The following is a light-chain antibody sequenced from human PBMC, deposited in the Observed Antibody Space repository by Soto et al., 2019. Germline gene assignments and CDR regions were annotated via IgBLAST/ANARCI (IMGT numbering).Light chain of an antibody. V-gene: IGLV2-11*01. Sequence: QSALTQPRSMSGSPGQSVTISCTGSSSDVGGFTYISWYQQHPDKAPKLMIYDVNKRPSGVPDRFSGSKSDTTASLTISGLQAEDEAYYYCCSYAGSSSWVFGGGTKVTVL. CDR3: CSYAGSSSWV. J-gene: IGLJ3*02. CDR1: SSDVGGFTY. CDR2: DVN.